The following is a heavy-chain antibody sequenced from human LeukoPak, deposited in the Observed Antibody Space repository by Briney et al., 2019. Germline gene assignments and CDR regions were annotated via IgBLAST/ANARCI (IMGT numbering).Heavy chain of an antibody. V-gene: IGHV1-46*01. J-gene: IGHJ5*02. D-gene: IGHD3-16*01. Sequence: GASVKVSCKASGYTFTSYYMHWVRQAPGQGREWMGIINPSGGSTSYAQKFQGRVTMTRDMSTSTVYMELSSLRSEDTAVYYCARGAGGGGFDPWGQGTLVTVSS. CDR2: INPSGGST. CDR3: ARGAGGGGFDP. CDR1: GYTFTSYY.